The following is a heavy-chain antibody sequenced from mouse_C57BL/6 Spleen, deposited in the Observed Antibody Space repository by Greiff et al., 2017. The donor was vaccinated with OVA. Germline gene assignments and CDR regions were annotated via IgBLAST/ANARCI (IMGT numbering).Heavy chain of an antibody. J-gene: IGHJ1*03. D-gene: IGHD2-5*01. V-gene: IGHV5-4*03. CDR1: GFTFSSYA. CDR3: ARGSNHWYFDV. Sequence: EVKLVESGGGLVKPGGSLKLSCAASGFTFSSYAMSWVRQTPEKRLEWVATISDGGSYTYYPDNVKGRFTISRDNAKNNLYRQMSHLKSEDTAMYYCARGSNHWYFDVWGTGTTVTVSS. CDR2: ISDGGSYT.